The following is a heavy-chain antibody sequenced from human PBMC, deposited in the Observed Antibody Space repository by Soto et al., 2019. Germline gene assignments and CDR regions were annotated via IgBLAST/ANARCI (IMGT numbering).Heavy chain of an antibody. D-gene: IGHD2-2*01. CDR1: GFTFSSYA. Sequence: GGSLRLSCAASGFTFSSYAMSWVRQAPGKGLEWVSAISGSGGSTYYADSVKGRFTISRDNSKNTLYLQMNSLRAEDTAVYYCAKERGLVVPAAWAPRGDYGMDVWGQGTTVTVSS. CDR3: AKERGLVVPAAWAPRGDYGMDV. CDR2: ISGSGGST. V-gene: IGHV3-23*01. J-gene: IGHJ6*02.